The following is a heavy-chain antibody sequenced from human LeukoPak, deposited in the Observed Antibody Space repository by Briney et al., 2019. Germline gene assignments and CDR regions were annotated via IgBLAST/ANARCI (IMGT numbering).Heavy chain of an antibody. CDR1: GFTFSSYE. V-gene: IGHV3-48*03. D-gene: IGHD5-12*01. CDR3: ARDLSPLRGGYDY. Sequence: GGSLRLSCAASGFTFSSYEMNWVRQAPGKGLEGVSYISSSGSTIYYADSVKGRFTISRDKAKNSLYLQMNSLRAEDTAVYYCARDLSPLRGGYDYWGQGTLVTVSS. J-gene: IGHJ4*02. CDR2: ISSSGSTI.